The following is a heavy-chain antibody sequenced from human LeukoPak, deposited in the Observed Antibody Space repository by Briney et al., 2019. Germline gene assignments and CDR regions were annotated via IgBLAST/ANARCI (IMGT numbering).Heavy chain of an antibody. V-gene: IGHV3-21*01. D-gene: IGHD4-11*01. CDR3: ARVAQGATTENYFYYYMDV. CDR1: GFAFNSYT. J-gene: IGHJ6*03. CDR2: ITSRSSHI. Sequence: GGSLRLSCEASGFAFNSYTITWVRQAPGKGLESVSSITSRSSHIYIADSVKGRFTISRDDAKNSLFLQMSSLRVEDTAVYYCARVAQGATTENYFYYYMDVWGKGTTVTVSS.